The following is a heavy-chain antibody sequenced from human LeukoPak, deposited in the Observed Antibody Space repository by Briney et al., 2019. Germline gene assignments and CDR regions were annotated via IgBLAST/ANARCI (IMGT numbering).Heavy chain of an antibody. CDR1: GYTLTELS. CDR2: FDPEDGET. CDR3: ATWTARIFDITMVRVPFDP. Sequence: ASVKVSCKVSGYTLTELSMHWVRQAPGKGLEWMGGFDPEDGETIYAQKFQGRVTMTEDTSTDTAYMELSSLRSEDTAVYYCATWTARIFDITMVRVPFDPWGQGTLVTVSS. V-gene: IGHV1-24*01. J-gene: IGHJ5*02. D-gene: IGHD3-10*01.